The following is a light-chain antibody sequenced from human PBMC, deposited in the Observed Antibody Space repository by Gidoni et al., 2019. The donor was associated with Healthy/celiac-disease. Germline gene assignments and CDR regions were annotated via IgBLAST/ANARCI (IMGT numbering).Light chain of an antibody. J-gene: IGLJ2*01. CDR1: SSNIGAGYD. Sequence: QSVLTQPPSVSGAPGQRVTISCTGSSSNIGAGYDVHWYQQLHGTAPKLLIYGNSNRPSGVPDRFSGSKSGTSASLAITGLQAEDEADYYCQSYDSSLSVVVFGGGTKLTVL. V-gene: IGLV1-40*01. CDR3: QSYDSSLSVVV. CDR2: GNS.